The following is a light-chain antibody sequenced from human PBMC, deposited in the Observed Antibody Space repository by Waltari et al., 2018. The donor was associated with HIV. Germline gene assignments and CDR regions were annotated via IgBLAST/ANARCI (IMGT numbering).Light chain of an antibody. CDR2: DTS. Sequence: EIVLTQSPATLSLSPGERATLSCRAGQSVGSYLGWYQQKPGQAPRLLIYDTSNRATVIPARFSGSGSGTDFTLTISSLEPEDFAVYYCQQRSDWPPTFGQGTKVEIK. V-gene: IGKV3-11*01. J-gene: IGKJ1*01. CDR1: QSVGSY. CDR3: QQRSDWPPT.